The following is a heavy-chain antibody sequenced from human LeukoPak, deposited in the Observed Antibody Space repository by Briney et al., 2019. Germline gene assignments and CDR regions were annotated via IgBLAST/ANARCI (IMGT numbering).Heavy chain of an antibody. Sequence: GGSLRLSCAASGFTFSNYEMNWVRQAPGKGLEWVSGINWNGGSTVYADSVKGRFTISRDNAKNSLYLQMNSLRAEDTASYYCARVQYYYDSSGYYFDYWGQGTLVTVSS. CDR1: GFTFSNYE. CDR2: INWNGGST. CDR3: ARVQYYYDSSGYYFDY. V-gene: IGHV3-20*04. J-gene: IGHJ4*02. D-gene: IGHD3-22*01.